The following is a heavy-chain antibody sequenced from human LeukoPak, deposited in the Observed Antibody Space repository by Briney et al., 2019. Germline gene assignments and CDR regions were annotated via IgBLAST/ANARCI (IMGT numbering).Heavy chain of an antibody. Sequence: SETLSLTCTVSGDPISNYYWSWIRQPPGKGLEWIGYIYYSGSTNYNPSLKSRVTISVDTSKNQFSLKLSSVTAADTAVYYCARLLTTVVPATDAFDIWGQGTMVTVSS. CDR1: GDPISNYY. J-gene: IGHJ3*02. V-gene: IGHV4-59*08. CDR2: IYYSGST. CDR3: ARLLTTVVPATDAFDI. D-gene: IGHD4-23*01.